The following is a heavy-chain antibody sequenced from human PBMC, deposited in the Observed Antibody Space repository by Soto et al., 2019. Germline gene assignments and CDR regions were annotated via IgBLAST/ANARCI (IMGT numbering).Heavy chain of an antibody. CDR1: GFSVSATS. V-gene: IGHV3-53*01. J-gene: IGHJ4*02. D-gene: IGHD5-18*01. Sequence: VGALRVSCVVSGFSVSATSIFWVRQATGKGLEWVSLMHRGGTTDNADSVKGRFTTSRDKSKNTLYLHMNGLRVEDTAVYYCARVNTTLVDHFDCWGQGTLVTVSS. CDR3: ARVNTTLVDHFDC. CDR2: MHRGGTT.